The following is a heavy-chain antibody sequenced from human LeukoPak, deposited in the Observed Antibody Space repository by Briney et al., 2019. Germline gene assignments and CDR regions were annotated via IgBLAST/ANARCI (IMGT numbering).Heavy chain of an antibody. CDR2: TYYRSKWYN. J-gene: IGHJ4*02. V-gene: IGHV6-1*01. CDR3: ARAPTPIIAVAGSFDY. Sequence: SQTLSLTCAISGDSVSNNSAAWNWIRQSPSRGLQWLGRTYYRSKWYNDYAVSVKSRITINPDTSKNQFSLQVNSVTPEDTAVYYCARAPTPIIAVAGSFDYWGQGTLVTVSS. D-gene: IGHD6-19*01. CDR1: GDSVSNNSAA.